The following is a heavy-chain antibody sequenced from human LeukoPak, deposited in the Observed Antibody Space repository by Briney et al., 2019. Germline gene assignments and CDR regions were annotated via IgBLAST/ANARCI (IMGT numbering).Heavy chain of an antibody. D-gene: IGHD1-26*01. J-gene: IGHJ4*02. Sequence: GGSLRLSCAASGFTFSSYEMNWVRQAPGKGLEWVSYISSSGSTIYYADSVKGRFTISRDNAKNSLYLQMNSLRAEDTAVYYCARVVTKYSGSCGYYFDYWGQGTLVTVSS. V-gene: IGHV3-48*03. CDR2: ISSSGSTI. CDR1: GFTFSSYE. CDR3: ARVVTKYSGSCGYYFDY.